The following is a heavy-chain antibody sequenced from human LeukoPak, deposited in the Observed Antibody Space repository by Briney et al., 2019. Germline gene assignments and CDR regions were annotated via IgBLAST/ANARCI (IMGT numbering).Heavy chain of an antibody. D-gene: IGHD3-9*01. Sequence: GGSLRLSCAASGFTFSSYAMSWVRQAPGKGLEWVSAISGSGGSTYYADSVKGRFTISRDNSKNTLYLQMNSLRAEDTAVYYCAKLRKNVLRYFDWLSPIDYWGQGTLVTVSS. CDR2: ISGSGGST. J-gene: IGHJ4*02. V-gene: IGHV3-23*01. CDR3: AKLRKNVLRYFDWLSPIDY. CDR1: GFTFSSYA.